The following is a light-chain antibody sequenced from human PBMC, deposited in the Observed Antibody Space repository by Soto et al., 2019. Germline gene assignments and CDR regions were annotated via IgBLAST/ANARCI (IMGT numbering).Light chain of an antibody. CDR2: SAS. CDR3: QQYYSFPFT. CDR1: QDIKNY. Sequence: VISMTQSPSLLSASTGDRGTISCRMSQDIKNYLAWYQQRPGKAPALLIYSASTLQNGVPSRFSGSWSGTDFTLTISRLQSEDFATYYCQQYYSFPFTFGPGTKVDV. J-gene: IGKJ3*01. V-gene: IGKV1D-8*01.